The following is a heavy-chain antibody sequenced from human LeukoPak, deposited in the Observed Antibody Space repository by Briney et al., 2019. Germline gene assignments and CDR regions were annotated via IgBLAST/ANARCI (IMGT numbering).Heavy chain of an antibody. J-gene: IGHJ4*02. D-gene: IGHD1-26*01. CDR3: ARGRARVGAWKFDY. CDR2: IYHSGST. CDR1: GGSISSGGYY. V-gene: IGHV4-30-2*01. Sequence: SQTLSLTCTVSGGSISSGGYYWSWIRQPPGKGLEWIGYIYHSGSTYYNPSLKSRVTISVDRSKNQFSLKLSSVTAADTAVYYCARGRARVGAWKFDYWGQGTLVTVSS.